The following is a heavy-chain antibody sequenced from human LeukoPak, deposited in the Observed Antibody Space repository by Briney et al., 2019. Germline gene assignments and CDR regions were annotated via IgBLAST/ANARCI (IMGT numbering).Heavy chain of an antibody. V-gene: IGHV3-48*04. J-gene: IGHJ4*02. Sequence: GGSLRLSCIVSEINFISYSMNWVRQAPGKGLEWVSYIGSRSSTIYYADSVKGRFTISRDNAKNSLYLQMNSLRAEDTAIYYCAIRNSSWYGVGDHWGQGTLVTVSS. CDR3: AIRNSSWYGVGDH. D-gene: IGHD6-13*01. CDR2: IGSRSSTI. CDR1: EINFISYS.